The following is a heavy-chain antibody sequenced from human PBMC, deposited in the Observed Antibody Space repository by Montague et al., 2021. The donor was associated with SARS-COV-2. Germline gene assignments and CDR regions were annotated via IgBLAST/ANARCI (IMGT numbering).Heavy chain of an antibody. CDR1: GGSFSGYY. J-gene: IGHJ6*02. V-gene: IGHV4-34*01. Sequence: SETLSLTCAVYGGSFSGYYWSWIRQPPGKGLEWIGEINHSGSTNYNPSLKSRVTISVDTSKNQFSLKLSPVTAADTAVYYCARGRTVTTFYYYYGMDVWGQGTTVTVSS. D-gene: IGHD4-17*01. CDR2: INHSGST. CDR3: ARGRTVTTFYYYYGMDV.